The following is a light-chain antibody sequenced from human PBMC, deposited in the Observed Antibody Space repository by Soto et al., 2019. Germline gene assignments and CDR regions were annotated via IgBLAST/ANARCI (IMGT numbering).Light chain of an antibody. CDR1: SNDVGGYNY. V-gene: IGLV2-14*01. CDR3: SSQTGSATMV. Sequence: QSALTQPASVSGSPGQSITISCTGTSNDVGGYNYVSWYQQHPGKVPKLMIYEVSNRPSGVSDRFSGSKSGNTASLIISGLQAEDEADYYCSSQTGSATMVFGGGTKLTVL. J-gene: IGLJ2*01. CDR2: EVS.